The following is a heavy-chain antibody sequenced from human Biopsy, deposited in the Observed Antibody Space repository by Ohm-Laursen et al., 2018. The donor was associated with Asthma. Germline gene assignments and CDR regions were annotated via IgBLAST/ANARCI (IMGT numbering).Heavy chain of an antibody. V-gene: IGHV1-69*01. CDR1: GGTFKTYV. J-gene: IGHJ4*02. CDR2: INSVFGTT. D-gene: IGHD2-2*01. CDR3: ARKAGSCISRTCYSLDF. Sequence: GSSVKDSCKSLGGTFKTYVIGWARQAPGQGLEGVGWINSVFGTTTYPQKFQDRVTITADDSTSTVYMELSSLRSEDTAVYYCARKAGSCISRTCYSLDFWGQGPLVNVSS.